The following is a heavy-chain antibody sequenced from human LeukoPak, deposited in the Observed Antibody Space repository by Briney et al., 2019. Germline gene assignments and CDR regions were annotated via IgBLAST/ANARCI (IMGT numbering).Heavy chain of an antibody. CDR2: NYTSGST. J-gene: IGHJ4*02. CDR1: GGSISSYY. V-gene: IGHV4-4*07. CDR3: ARGALLWCGAKMEYYFDY. D-gene: IGHD3-10*01. Sequence: SGTLYLICTVSGGSISSYYWSWIRPPAGKGLEWIGRNYTSGSTNYNPSLKRRVTLSVDTSKNQFSLKLSSVTAADTAVYYCARGALLWCGAKMEYYFDYWAREPRSPSPQ.